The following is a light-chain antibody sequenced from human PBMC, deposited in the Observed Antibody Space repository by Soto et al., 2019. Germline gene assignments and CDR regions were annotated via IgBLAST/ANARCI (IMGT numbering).Light chain of an antibody. CDR2: SNN. V-gene: IGLV1-44*01. CDR1: SSNIGSNT. CDR3: AAWDDSLNAWV. Sequence: QSVLTQPPSASGTPGQRVTISCSGSSSNIGSNTVNWYQQLPGTAPKLLIYSNNQRPSGVPDRFSASKSGTSVSLAISGLQSENEADYYCAAWDDSLNAWVFGGGTKLTVL. J-gene: IGLJ3*02.